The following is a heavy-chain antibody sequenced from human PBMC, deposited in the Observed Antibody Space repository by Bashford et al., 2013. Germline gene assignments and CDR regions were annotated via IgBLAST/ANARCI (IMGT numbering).Heavy chain of an antibody. CDR3: TTGNVVPLSDY. D-gene: IGHD2-21*01. Sequence: LVRQAPGKGLEWVGRIKSKPDGGTTDYAAPVKGRFTISRDDSKNTLYLQMNSLKTEDTAVYYCTTGNVVPLSDYWGQGTLVTVSS. J-gene: IGHJ4*02. V-gene: IGHV3-15*01. CDR2: IKSKPDGGTT.